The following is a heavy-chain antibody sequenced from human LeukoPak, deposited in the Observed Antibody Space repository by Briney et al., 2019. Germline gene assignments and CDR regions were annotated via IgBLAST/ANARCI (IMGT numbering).Heavy chain of an antibody. Sequence: KPSETLSLTCTVSGASISSVYWSWIRQPPGKGPEWIGYVYYGGSSKYNPSLKSRVTISVDTSKNQFSLRLSSVTAADTAVYYCARNHTHEGYGYYFDYWGQGTLITVSS. CDR1: GASISSVY. J-gene: IGHJ4*02. D-gene: IGHD5-18*01. CDR2: VYYGGSS. V-gene: IGHV4-59*08. CDR3: ARNHTHEGYGYYFDY.